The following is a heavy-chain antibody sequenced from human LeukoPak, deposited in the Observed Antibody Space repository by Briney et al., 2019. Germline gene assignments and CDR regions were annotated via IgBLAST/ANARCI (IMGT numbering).Heavy chain of an antibody. CDR2: TYYRSKWYN. J-gene: IGHJ3*02. Sequence: SQTLSLTCAISGDSVSSNSAAWNWIRQSPPRGLEWLGRTYYRSKWYNDYAVSVKSRIIINPDTSKNQFSLQLNSVTPEDTAVYYCAWEFDAFNIWGQGTMVTVSS. CDR3: AWEFDAFNI. V-gene: IGHV6-1*01. CDR1: GDSVSSNSAA.